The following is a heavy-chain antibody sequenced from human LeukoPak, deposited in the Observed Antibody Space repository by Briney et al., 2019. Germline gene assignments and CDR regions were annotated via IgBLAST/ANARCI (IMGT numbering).Heavy chain of an antibody. V-gene: IGHV3-30-3*01. CDR2: ISYDGSNK. CDR1: GFTFSSYA. Sequence: GRSLRLSCAASGFTFSSYAMHWVRQAPGKGLEWVAVISYDGSNKYYADSVKGRFTISRDNSKNTLYLQMNSLRAEDTAVYYCAREAVAYYYYGMDVWGQGTTVTVSS. J-gene: IGHJ6*02. D-gene: IGHD6-19*01. CDR3: AREAVAYYYYGMDV.